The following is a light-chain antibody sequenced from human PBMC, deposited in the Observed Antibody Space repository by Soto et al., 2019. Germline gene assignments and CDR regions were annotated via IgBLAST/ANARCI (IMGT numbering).Light chain of an antibody. CDR2: GAS. CDR1: QSVSSN. CDR3: QQYNNWPRT. J-gene: IGKJ1*01. V-gene: IGKV3-15*01. Sequence: EIVMTQSPATLSVSPEERATLSCRASQSVSSNLAWYQQKPGQAPRLLIYGASTRATGIPARFNGSGSGTEFTLTISSLQSEDFAVYYCQQYNNWPRTFGQGTKVDIK.